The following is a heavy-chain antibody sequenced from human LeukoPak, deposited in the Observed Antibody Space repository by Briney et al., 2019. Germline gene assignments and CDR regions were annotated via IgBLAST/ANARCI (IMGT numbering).Heavy chain of an antibody. CDR1: GFTFSSYA. D-gene: IGHD6-13*01. CDR2: ISGSGGST. J-gene: IGHJ3*02. CDR3: AKHQYSSSWYYVGRHAFDI. Sequence: PGGSLRLSCAASGFTFSSYAMSWVRQAPGKGLEWVSAISGSGGSTYYADSVKGRFTISRDNSKNTLYLQMNSLRAEDTAVYYCAKHQYSSSWYYVGRHAFDIWGQGTMVTVSS. V-gene: IGHV3-23*01.